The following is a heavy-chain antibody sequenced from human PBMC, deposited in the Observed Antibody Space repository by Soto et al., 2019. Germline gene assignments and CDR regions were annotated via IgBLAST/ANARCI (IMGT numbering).Heavy chain of an antibody. CDR2: INPSGGST. J-gene: IGHJ4*02. CDR3: ARGEYSNSPLHLDY. D-gene: IGHD6-6*01. Sequence: QVQLVQSGAEVKKPGASVKVSCKAFGYTFTSYYMHWVRQAPGQGLEWMGIINPSGGSTSYAQKFRGRVTMTRDTSTSTVYIVLISLRSEDTAVYYCARGEYSNSPLHLDYWGQGTLVSVSS. V-gene: IGHV1-46*01. CDR1: GYTFTSYY.